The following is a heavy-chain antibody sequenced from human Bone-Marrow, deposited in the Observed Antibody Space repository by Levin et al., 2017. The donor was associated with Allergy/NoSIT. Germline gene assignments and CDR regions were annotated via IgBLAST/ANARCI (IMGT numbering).Heavy chain of an antibody. J-gene: IGHJ4*02. CDR1: GDAITSNSYY. V-gene: IGHV4-39*07. Sequence: PSETLSLTCTVSGDAITSNSYYWGWIRQPPGKGLEWIGSIYYSGSTRNNPSLKSRVSISVDTSKNHFSLKMNSVTAADTAMYYCARVDYGSGSATFDSWGQGILVTVSS. CDR2: IYYSGST. D-gene: IGHD3-10*01. CDR3: ARVDYGSGSATFDS.